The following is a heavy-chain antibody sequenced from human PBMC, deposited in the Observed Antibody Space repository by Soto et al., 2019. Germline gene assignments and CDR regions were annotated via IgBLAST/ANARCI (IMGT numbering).Heavy chain of an antibody. J-gene: IGHJ4*02. V-gene: IGHV1-46*01. CDR3: ARGGHVVVLTAALDY. CDR1: GDSFTDYY. CDR2: VNPSGGHT. Sequence: QVQLMQSGAEVKKPGASVKVSCKASGDSFTDYYIHWVRQVPGQGLEWMGTVNPSGGHTTYAQHFLGRVTMTRDTSTSTLYMELTSLTSDDTAIYYCARGGHVVVLTAALDYWGQGTLVTVSS. D-gene: IGHD2-21*02.